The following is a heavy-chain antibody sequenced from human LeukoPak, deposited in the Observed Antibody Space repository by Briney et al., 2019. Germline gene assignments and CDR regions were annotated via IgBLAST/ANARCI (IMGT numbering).Heavy chain of an antibody. Sequence: KPSETLSLTCTVSGDSISSTNYYWGWIRQPPGKGLEWIGSIYYSGSTYYNPSLESRVTISVDTSKNQFSLKLSSVTAADTAVYYCGGYCSSTSCSGGIDYWGQGTLVTVSS. CDR3: GGYCSSTSCSGGIDY. CDR1: GDSISSTNYY. CDR2: IYYSGST. J-gene: IGHJ4*02. D-gene: IGHD2-2*01. V-gene: IGHV4-39*01.